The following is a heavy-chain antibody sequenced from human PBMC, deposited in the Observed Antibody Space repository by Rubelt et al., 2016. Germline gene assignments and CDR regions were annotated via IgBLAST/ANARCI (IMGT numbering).Heavy chain of an antibody. CDR3: ARAPVPFAY. V-gene: IGHV3-48*04. CDR2: ISSGSSTI. D-gene: IGHD2-2*01. J-gene: IGHJ4*02. Sequence: EVQLVESGGGLVQRGGSLRLSCEASGFSFSVYAMSWVRQAPGKGLAWISYISSGSSTIYYADHVKGRFTISRDNAKNSLYLQMNSLRAKETAVYYCARAPVPFAYCGQGTLVTVSS. CDR1: GFSFSVYA.